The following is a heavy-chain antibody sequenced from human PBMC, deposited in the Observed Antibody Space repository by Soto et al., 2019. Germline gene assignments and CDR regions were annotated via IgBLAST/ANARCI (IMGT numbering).Heavy chain of an antibody. J-gene: IGHJ6*03. CDR1: GDSVSSNSAA. CDR3: ARGSKEENYSYYYYYYMDV. CDR2: TYYRSKWYN. Sequence: SQTLSLTCAISGDSVSSNSAAWNWIRQSPSRGLEWLGRTYYRSKWYNDYAVSVKSRITINPDTSKNQFSLQLNSVTPEDTAVYYCARGSKEENYSYYYYYYMDVWGKGTTVTVSS. V-gene: IGHV6-1*01. D-gene: IGHD2-15*01.